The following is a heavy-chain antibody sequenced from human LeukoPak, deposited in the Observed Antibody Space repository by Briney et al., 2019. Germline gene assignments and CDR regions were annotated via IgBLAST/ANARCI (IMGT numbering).Heavy chain of an antibody. V-gene: IGHV3-33*01. CDR2: IWYDGSNK. CDR1: GFTFSSFG. Sequence: PGRSLRLSCAASGFTFSSFGMHWVRQAPGKRLEWVAVIWYDGSNKYYADSVKGRFTISRDNSKNTLYLQMNSLRAEDTAVYYCAREPGYSSSMDVWGQGTTVTVSS. J-gene: IGHJ6*02. CDR3: AREPGYSSSMDV. D-gene: IGHD6-13*01.